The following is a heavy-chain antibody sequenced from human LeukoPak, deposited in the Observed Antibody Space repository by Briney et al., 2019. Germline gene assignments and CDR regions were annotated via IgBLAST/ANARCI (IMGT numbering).Heavy chain of an antibody. Sequence: GGSLRLSCAASGFTFSSYSMNWVRQAPGKGLEYVSAISSNGGSTYYANSVRGRFTISRDNSKNTLYLQMGSLRAEDMAVYYCARAYYDFWPGYWGQGTLVTVSP. CDR3: ARAYYDFWPGY. V-gene: IGHV3-64*01. CDR2: ISSNGGST. CDR1: GFTFSSYS. D-gene: IGHD3-3*01. J-gene: IGHJ4*02.